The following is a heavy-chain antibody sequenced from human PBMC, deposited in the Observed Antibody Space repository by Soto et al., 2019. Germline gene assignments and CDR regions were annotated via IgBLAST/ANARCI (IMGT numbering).Heavy chain of an antibody. CDR1: GFTFSSYG. V-gene: IGHV3-30*18. D-gene: IGHD7-27*01. CDR2: ISYDGSNK. Sequence: QVQLVESGGSVVQPGRSLRLSCGASGFTFSSYGIHWVRQAPGKELEWGAVISYDGSNKYYADSVKGRFTISRDNSKNTLYLQMNSLRAEDTAVYYCAKDLLGPGRVYGIDVWGQGTTVTVSS. J-gene: IGHJ6*02. CDR3: AKDLLGPGRVYGIDV.